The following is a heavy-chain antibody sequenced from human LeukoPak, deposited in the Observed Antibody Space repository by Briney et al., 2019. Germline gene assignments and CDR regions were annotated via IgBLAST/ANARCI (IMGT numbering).Heavy chain of an antibody. Sequence: GGSLRLSCAASGFTFSIYWMSWVRQAPGKGLEGVANIKQDGSEKHYVDSVKGRFTISRDNAKNSLYLQMNSLRVEDTAVYYCARVQRWELPQYFDYWGQGTLVTVSS. D-gene: IGHD1-26*01. V-gene: IGHV3-7*01. J-gene: IGHJ4*02. CDR3: ARVQRWELPQYFDY. CDR2: IKQDGSEK. CDR1: GFTFSIYW.